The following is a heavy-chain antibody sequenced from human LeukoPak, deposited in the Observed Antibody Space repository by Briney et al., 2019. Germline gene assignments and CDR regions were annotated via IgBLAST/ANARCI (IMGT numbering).Heavy chain of an antibody. D-gene: IGHD3-9*01. CDR1: GFIFNSNW. CDR3: ARAALESRYFDWPGTFDI. V-gene: IGHV3-7*01. CDR2: INQDGSKE. Sequence: GGSLRLSCVASGFIFNSNWMSWVRQAPGKGLEWVANINQDGSKENYVDSVKGRFTIPRDNAKKSLYLQMSGLRAEDTAVYYCARAALESRYFDWPGTFDIWGQGTKVTVSS. J-gene: IGHJ3*02.